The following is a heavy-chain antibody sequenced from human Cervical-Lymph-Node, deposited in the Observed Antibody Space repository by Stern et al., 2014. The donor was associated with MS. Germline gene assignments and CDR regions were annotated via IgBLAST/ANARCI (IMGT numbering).Heavy chain of an antibody. CDR3: ARDTCRGGGCYFRY. V-gene: IGHV3-30-3*01. CDR1: GFIFSSYA. J-gene: IGHJ4*02. CDR2: LSNEGSKQ. Sequence: VQLVESGGGVVQPGRSLRLSCAASGFIFSSYAMHWVRQAPGKGLDWVAFLSNEGSKQFYEDSVKGRFTISRDNSNNTLYLQMNSLRPEDTAVYYCARDTCRGGGCYFRYWGQGILITVSS. D-gene: IGHD2-15*01.